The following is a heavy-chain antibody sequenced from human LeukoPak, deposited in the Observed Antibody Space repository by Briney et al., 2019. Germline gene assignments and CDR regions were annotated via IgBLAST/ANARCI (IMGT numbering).Heavy chain of an antibody. D-gene: IGHD7-27*01. Sequence: GGSLRLSCTASGFTFSSYTMTWVRQAPGKGLKWVSTITTGDGNTYYADSVKGRFTVSRDDSKNTLYLQTNSLRAEDTAVYYCAKDGGLWVSAHWGDSWGRGTLVTVSS. J-gene: IGHJ4*02. CDR1: GFTFSSYT. CDR3: AKDGGLWVSAHWGDS. CDR2: ITTGDGNT. V-gene: IGHV3-23*01.